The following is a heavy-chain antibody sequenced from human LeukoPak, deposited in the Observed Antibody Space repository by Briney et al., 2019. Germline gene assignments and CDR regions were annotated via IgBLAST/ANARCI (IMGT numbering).Heavy chain of an antibody. CDR1: GFTFSSYG. CDR2: ISYDGSNK. CDR3: AKNVGLQWFQYGMDV. Sequence: GGSLRLSCAASGFTFSSYGMHWVRQAPGKGLEWVAVISYDGSNKYYADSVKGRFTISRDNSKNTLYLQMNSLRAEDTAVYYCAKNVGLQWFQYGMDVWGQGTTVTVSS. V-gene: IGHV3-30*18. D-gene: IGHD3-10*01. J-gene: IGHJ6*02.